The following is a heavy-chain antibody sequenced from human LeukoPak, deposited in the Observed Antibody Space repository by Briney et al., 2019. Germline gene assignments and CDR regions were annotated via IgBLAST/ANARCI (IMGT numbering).Heavy chain of an antibody. CDR1: GFTFSSYG. D-gene: IGHD3-3*02. V-gene: IGHV3-30*12. J-gene: IGHJ1*01. CDR3: TTVTHFAL. Sequence: GGSLRLSCAASGFTFSSYGMHWVRQAPGKGLEWVAVISYDGSNEYYADSVKGRFTISRDNSKNTLYLQLNSLRTEDTAVYYCTTVTHFALGGQGTLVAVSS. CDR2: ISYDGSNE.